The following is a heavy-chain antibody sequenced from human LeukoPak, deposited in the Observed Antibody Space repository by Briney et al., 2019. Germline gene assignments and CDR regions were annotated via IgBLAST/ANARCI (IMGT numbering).Heavy chain of an antibody. J-gene: IGHJ4*02. CDR3: ARGSDFGVVTSIDY. D-gene: IGHD3-3*01. Sequence: PGRSLRLSCAASGFTFGSYGMHWVRQAPGKGLEWVAVIWYDGSNKYYADSVKGRFTISRDNSKNTLYLQMNSLRAEDTAVYYCARGSDFGVVTSIDYWGQGTLVTVSS. CDR1: GFTFGSYG. CDR2: IWYDGSNK. V-gene: IGHV3-33*01.